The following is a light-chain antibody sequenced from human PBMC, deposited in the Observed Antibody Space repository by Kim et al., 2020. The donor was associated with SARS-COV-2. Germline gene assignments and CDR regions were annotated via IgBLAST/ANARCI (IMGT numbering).Light chain of an antibody. J-gene: IGKJ3*01. V-gene: IGKV1-5*03. Sequence: ASVGDRVTITCRASQSISSWLAWYQQKPGKAPKLLIYKASSLESGVPSRFSGSGSGTELTLTISSLQPDDFATYYCQQYNSYPFTFGPGTKVDIK. CDR2: KAS. CDR3: QQYNSYPFT. CDR1: QSISSW.